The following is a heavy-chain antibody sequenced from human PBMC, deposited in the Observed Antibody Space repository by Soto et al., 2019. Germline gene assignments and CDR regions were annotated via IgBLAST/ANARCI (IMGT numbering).Heavy chain of an antibody. Sequence: QVQLVESGGGVVQPGRSLRLSCAASGITFSSYGMHWVRQAPGKGLEWVAVIWSDGNNKYYADSVKGRFTISRDNSKKTLYLQMNSLRAEDTAVYYCARVFDTYYFDSWGQGNMVTVSS. J-gene: IGHJ4*02. CDR1: GITFSSYG. CDR3: ARVFDTYYFDS. V-gene: IGHV3-33*01. CDR2: IWSDGNNK. D-gene: IGHD3-9*01.